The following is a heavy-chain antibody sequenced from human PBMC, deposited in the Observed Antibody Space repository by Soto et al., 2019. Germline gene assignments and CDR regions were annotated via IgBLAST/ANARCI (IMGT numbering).Heavy chain of an antibody. J-gene: IGHJ6*02. D-gene: IGHD6-19*01. CDR2: ISYDGSNK. CDR1: GFTFSSYA. V-gene: IGHV3-30-3*01. CDR3: AREGNGYSSGWPYYYYYYGMDV. Sequence: HPGGSLRLSCAASGFTFSSYAMHWVRQAPGKGLEWVAVISYDGSNKYYADSVKGRFTISRDNSKNTLYLQMNSLRAEDTAVYYCAREGNGYSSGWPYYYYYYGMDVWGQGTTVTVSS.